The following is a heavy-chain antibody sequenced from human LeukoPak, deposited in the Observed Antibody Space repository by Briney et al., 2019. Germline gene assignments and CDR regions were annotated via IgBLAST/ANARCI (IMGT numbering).Heavy chain of an antibody. D-gene: IGHD2-2*01. CDR1: GGSFSGYY. CDR3: ARVFRGYCSSTSCPLKGHYYYYYYMDV. Sequence: SETLSLTCAVYGGSFSGYYWSWIRQPPGKRLEWIGEINHSGSTNYNPSLKSRVTISVDTSKNQFSLKLSSVTAADTAVYYCARVFRGYCSSTSCPLKGHYYYYYYMDVWGKGTTVTVSS. CDR2: INHSGST. V-gene: IGHV4-34*01. J-gene: IGHJ6*03.